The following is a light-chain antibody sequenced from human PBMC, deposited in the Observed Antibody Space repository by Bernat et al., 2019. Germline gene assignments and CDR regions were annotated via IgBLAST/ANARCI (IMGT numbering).Light chain of an antibody. CDR2: TSS. CDR1: QTIFTY. V-gene: IGKV1-39*01. CDR3: QQSYAMAWT. J-gene: IGKJ1*01. Sequence: DIEMTQSPSSLSASVGDRITMTCRASQTIFTYLNWYQQRAGTAPKLLTDTSSTLQTWVPSRFSATGSGTYFTLTITGLQPEDFATYYCQQSYAMAWTFGLGTYVEI.